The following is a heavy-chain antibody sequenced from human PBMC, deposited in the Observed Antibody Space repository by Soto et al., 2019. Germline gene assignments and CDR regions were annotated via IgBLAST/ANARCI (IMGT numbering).Heavy chain of an antibody. CDR3: AKDLLLWFGETPGAFDI. CDR2: ISGSGGST. Sequence: GSLRLCCAAFGFTCRSDAMSCVRQAPGQGLECVSAISGSGGSTYYADSVKGRFTISRDNSKNTLYLQMNSLRAEDTAVYYCAKDLLLWFGETPGAFDIWGQGTMVTVSS. V-gene: IGHV3-23*01. CDR1: GFTCRSDA. J-gene: IGHJ3*02. D-gene: IGHD3-10*01.